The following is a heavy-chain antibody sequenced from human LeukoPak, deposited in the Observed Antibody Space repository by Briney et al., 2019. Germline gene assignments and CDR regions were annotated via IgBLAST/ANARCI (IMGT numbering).Heavy chain of an antibody. CDR1: GFTSGDHA. V-gene: IGHV3-49*04. J-gene: IGHJ6*02. CDR3: TRGPTGRWLYYGMDV. Sequence: TGGSLRLSCITSGFTSGDHAMSWVRQAPGKGLDWVGFIRSKGYGGTTEYAASVKGRFTISRDDSKSIAYLQMNSLKSEDTAVYYCTRGPTGRWLYYGMDVWGQGTTVIVSS. D-gene: IGHD5-24*01. CDR2: IRSKGYGGTT.